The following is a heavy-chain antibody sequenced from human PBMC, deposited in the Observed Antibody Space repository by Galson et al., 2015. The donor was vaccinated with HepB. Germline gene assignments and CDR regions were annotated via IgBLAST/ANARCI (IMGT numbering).Heavy chain of an antibody. Sequence: SVKVSCKASGGTFSSYAISWVRQAPGQGLEWMGGIIPIFGTANYAQKFQGRVTITADESTSTAYMELSSLRSEDTAVYYCARAPQKWFGEFQPDYWGQGALVTVSS. CDR1: GGTFSSYA. CDR2: IIPIFGTA. D-gene: IGHD3-10*01. J-gene: IGHJ4*02. V-gene: IGHV1-69*13. CDR3: ARAPQKWFGEFQPDY.